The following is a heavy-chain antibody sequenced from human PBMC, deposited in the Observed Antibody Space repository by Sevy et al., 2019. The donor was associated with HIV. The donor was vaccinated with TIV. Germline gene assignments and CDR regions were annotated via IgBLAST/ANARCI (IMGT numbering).Heavy chain of an antibody. Sequence: ASVKVSCKASGYLFSGYYVHWVRQAPGQGLEWMGWINPKDGGTNYAQKFQGRVTMTTDTSISTAYLELNRLTSDDTAMFYCSRSVHGSGTYLNDYWGQGTLITVSS. CDR1: GYLFSGYY. D-gene: IGHD3-10*01. V-gene: IGHV1-2*02. CDR2: INPKDGGT. J-gene: IGHJ4*02. CDR3: SRSVHGSGTYLNDY.